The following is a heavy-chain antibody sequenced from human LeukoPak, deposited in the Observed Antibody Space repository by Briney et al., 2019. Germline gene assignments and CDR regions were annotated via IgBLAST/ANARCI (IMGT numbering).Heavy chain of an antibody. CDR1: GFTVSSNY. CDR2: IYSGGST. J-gene: IGHJ4*02. V-gene: IGHV3-53*01. Sequence: PGGSLRLSCAASGFTVSSNYMSWVRQAPGKGLEWVSVIYSGGSTYYADSVKGRFTLSRDHSKNTLYLQMNSLRAEDPAVYYCARGLLNWGTSPLGYWGQGTLVTVSS. CDR3: ARGLLNWGTSPLGY. D-gene: IGHD7-27*01.